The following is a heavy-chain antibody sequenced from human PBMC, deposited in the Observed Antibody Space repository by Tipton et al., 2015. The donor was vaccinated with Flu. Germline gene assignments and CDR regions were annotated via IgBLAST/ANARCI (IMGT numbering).Heavy chain of an antibody. D-gene: IGHD5-24*01. V-gene: IGHV4-59*01. CDR3: ATVRWTPTWTLSGFAS. CDR1: ADSITTYY. J-gene: IGHJ4*02. Sequence: TLSLTCTVSADSITTYYWSWIRQSPGKPMEWIGYIYHTGAAKSNPSLASRVTMSVNTSKNQFSLKLSSVTTADTATYYCATVRWTPTWTLSGFASWDQGTLVTVSA. CDR2: IYHTGAA.